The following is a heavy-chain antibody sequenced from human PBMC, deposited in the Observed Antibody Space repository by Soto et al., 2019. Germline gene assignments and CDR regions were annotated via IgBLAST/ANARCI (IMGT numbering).Heavy chain of an antibody. CDR2: ISDSGGST. V-gene: IGHV3-23*01. Sequence: GGSLRLSCAASGFTFSNYAMSWVRQAPGRGLEWVSTISDSGGSTYYADSVKGRFTISRDNSKNTLFLQMNSLRAEDTAVYYCAKDRWSVAAGFDYWGQGTLVTVSS. J-gene: IGHJ4*02. CDR1: GFTFSNYA. D-gene: IGHD6-13*01. CDR3: AKDRWSVAAGFDY.